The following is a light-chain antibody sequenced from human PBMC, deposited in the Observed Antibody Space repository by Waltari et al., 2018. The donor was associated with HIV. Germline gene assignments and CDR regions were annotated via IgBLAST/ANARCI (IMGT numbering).Light chain of an antibody. CDR2: QNI. V-gene: IGLV1-40*01. CDR3: QSYDRRLMWV. CDR1: SSNLGAGSD. Sequence: HSLLTQPPSVSGAPGQRVTISCPWSSSNLGAGSDVHWYQKYPGTAPKLLIFQNINRPSGVPDRFSGSKSVTSASLVITGLQAEDEADYYCQSYDRRLMWVFGGGTSLTV. J-gene: IGLJ2*01.